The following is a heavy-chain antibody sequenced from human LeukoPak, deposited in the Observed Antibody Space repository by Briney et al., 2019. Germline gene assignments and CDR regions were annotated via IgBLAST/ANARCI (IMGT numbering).Heavy chain of an antibody. J-gene: IGHJ3*02. CDR1: GGTFSSYA. Sequence: SVKVSCKASGGTFSSYAISWVRQAPGQGLEWMGRIIPILGIANYAQKFQGRVTITADKSTSTAYMELSSLRSEDTAVYYCVREKDTAMANGGAFDIWGQGTMVTVSS. D-gene: IGHD5-18*01. CDR3: VREKDTAMANGGAFDI. V-gene: IGHV1-69*04. CDR2: IIPILGIA.